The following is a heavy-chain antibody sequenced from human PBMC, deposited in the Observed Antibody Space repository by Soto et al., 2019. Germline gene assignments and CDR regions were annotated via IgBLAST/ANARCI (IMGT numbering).Heavy chain of an antibody. CDR1: GFTFSSYA. J-gene: IGHJ6*02. D-gene: IGHD6-19*01. CDR2: ISYDGSNK. V-gene: IGHV3-30-3*01. Sequence: PGESLKISCAASGFTFSSYAMHWVRQAPGKGLEWVAVISYDGSNKYYADSVKGRFTISRDNSKNTLYLQMNSLRAEDTAVYYCARGIAVAGTGYYYCMDVWGQGTTVTVSS. CDR3: ARGIAVAGTGYYYCMDV.